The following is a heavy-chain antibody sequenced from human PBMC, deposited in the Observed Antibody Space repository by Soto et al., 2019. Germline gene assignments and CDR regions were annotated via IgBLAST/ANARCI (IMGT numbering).Heavy chain of an antibody. Sequence: ASVKVSCKASGYTFTSYDINWVRQATGQGLEWMGWMNPNSGNTGYAQKFQGRVTMTRNTSISTAYMELSSLRSEDTAVYYCARGPLNIWGAYYYYYMDVWGKGTTVTVSS. V-gene: IGHV1-8*01. CDR1: GYTFTSYD. CDR3: ARGPLNIWGAYYYYYMDV. D-gene: IGHD3-16*01. J-gene: IGHJ6*03. CDR2: MNPNSGNT.